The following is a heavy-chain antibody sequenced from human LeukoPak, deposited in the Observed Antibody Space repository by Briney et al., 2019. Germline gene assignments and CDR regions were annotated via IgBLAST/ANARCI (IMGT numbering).Heavy chain of an antibody. J-gene: IGHJ4*02. CDR3: TRDRSRAEDD. Sequence: GGSLRFSCAASGLTFRGHGMSWFRQAPGKGLEWVANINQGGSDKYYVDSVKGRFTISRDNANNLLYLQMNSLRGEDTAVYYCTRDRSRAEDDWGQGTLVTVSS. CDR2: INQGGSDK. CDR1: GLTFRGHG. V-gene: IGHV3-7*01. D-gene: IGHD1-14*01.